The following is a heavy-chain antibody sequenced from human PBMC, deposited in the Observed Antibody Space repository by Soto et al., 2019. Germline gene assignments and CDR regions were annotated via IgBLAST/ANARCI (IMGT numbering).Heavy chain of an antibody. D-gene: IGHD1-26*01. J-gene: IGHJ6*02. CDR3: ALGGSYYDVNYYYYYGMDV. CDR1: GYTFTGYY. V-gene: IGHV1-2*02. CDR2: INPNSGGT. Sequence: GASVKVSCKASGYTFTGYYMHWVRQAPGQGLEWMGWINPNSGGTNYAQKLQGRVTMTTDTSTSTAYMELRSPRSDDTAVYYCALGGSYYDVNYYYYYGMDVWGQGTTVTVSS.